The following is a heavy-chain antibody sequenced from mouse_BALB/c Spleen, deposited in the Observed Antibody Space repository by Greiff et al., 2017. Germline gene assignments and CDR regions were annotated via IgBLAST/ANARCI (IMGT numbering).Heavy chain of an antibody. CDR2: INPNNGGT. V-gene: IGHV1-18*01. CDR3: ARGNMGLWLRLYFDV. J-gene: IGHJ1*01. CDR1: GYTFTEYT. D-gene: IGHD2-2*01. Sequence: EVQLVESGPELVKPGASVKISCKTSGYTFTEYTMHWVKQSHGKSLEWIGGINPNNGGTSYNQKFKGKATLTVDKSSSTAYMELRSLTSEDSAVYYCARGNMGLWLRLYFDVWGAGTTVTVSS.